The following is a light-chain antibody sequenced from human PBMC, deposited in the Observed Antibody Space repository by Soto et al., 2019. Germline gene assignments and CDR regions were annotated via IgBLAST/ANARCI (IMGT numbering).Light chain of an antibody. CDR1: QSISSW. V-gene: IGKV1-5*03. Sequence: DIQMTQSPSTLSASVGDRVIITCRASQSISSWLAWYQQKPGKAPNLLIYKASTLKSGVPSRFSGSGSGTEFTLTISSLQPDYFATYYCQQYDNDPWTFGQGTKVEIK. CDR3: QQYDNDPWT. J-gene: IGKJ1*01. CDR2: KAS.